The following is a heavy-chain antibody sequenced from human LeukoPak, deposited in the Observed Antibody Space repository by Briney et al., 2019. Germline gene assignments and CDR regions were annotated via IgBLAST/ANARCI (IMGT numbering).Heavy chain of an antibody. D-gene: IGHD3-10*01. CDR3: ARHFTYGSGSYPLY. J-gene: IGHJ4*02. V-gene: IGHV4-30-4*08. Sequence: SQTLSLTCSVSGVSISSGGFYWSWIRQFPGKGLEWIGYIYHTGTTYYNPSLRTRVIISVDTSKNQFSLKLSSVTAADTAVYYCARHFTYGSGSYPLYWGQGTLVTVSS. CDR1: GVSISSGGFY. CDR2: IYHTGTT.